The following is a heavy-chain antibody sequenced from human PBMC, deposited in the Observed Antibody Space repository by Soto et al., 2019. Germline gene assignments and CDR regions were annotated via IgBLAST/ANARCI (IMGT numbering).Heavy chain of an antibody. V-gene: IGHV3-53*01. Sequence: DVQLVEAGGGLVQPGGSLRLSCAISGFSVSSNYLSWVRQAPGKGLEWVSVHYSGGSTYYADSVQGRFTISRDKSNHTLYLQMRRVRAEDTAVYFCARHRHPRGTVAATSPLDPWCQGTQVTVSS. CDR2: HYSGGST. CDR3: ARHRHPRGTVAATSPLDP. CDR1: GFSVSSNY. J-gene: IGHJ5*02. D-gene: IGHD6-25*01.